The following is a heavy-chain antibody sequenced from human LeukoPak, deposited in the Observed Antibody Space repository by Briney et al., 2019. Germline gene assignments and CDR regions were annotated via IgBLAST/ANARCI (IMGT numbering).Heavy chain of an antibody. CDR1: GGSISSYY. CDR2: IYSSGGT. V-gene: IGHV4-4*07. D-gene: IGHD2-2*01. CDR3: ARARFVVVPAAMRGYFDY. Sequence: SETLSLTCTVSGGSISSYYWGWIRQPAGKGLEWIGRIYSSGGTNYDPSLKSRVTMSLDTSKNHFSLKLSSVTAADTAVYYCARARFVVVPAAMRGYFDYWGQGTLVTVSS. J-gene: IGHJ4*02.